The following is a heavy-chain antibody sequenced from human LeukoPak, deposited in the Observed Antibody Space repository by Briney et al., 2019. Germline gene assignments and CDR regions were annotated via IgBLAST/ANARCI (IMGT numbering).Heavy chain of an antibody. D-gene: IGHD4-17*01. CDR1: RGSISGYS. J-gene: IGHJ3*02. V-gene: IGHV4-59*01. CDR2: IYYSGDT. CDR3: ARDPSNDYGDYAHAFDI. Sequence: SETLSLTCTVSRGSISGYSWSWIRQSPGGGLEWIGYIYYSGDTAYNPSLRSRGTMSVDTSKNQFSLQLRSMTTADTAVYYCARDPSNDYGDYAHAFDIWGQGTMVTVSS.